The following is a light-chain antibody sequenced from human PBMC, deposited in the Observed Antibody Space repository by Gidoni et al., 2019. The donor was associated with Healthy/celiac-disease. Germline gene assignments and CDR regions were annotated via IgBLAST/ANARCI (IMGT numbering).Light chain of an antibody. CDR1: QGISSY. CDR2: AAS. Sequence: AIRMTQSPSSLSASTGDRVTITCRASQGISSYLAWYQQKPGKAPKLLIYAASTLQSGVPSRFSGSGSGTDFTLTISCLQSEDFATYYCQQYYSYPPGTFGQXTKVEIK. J-gene: IGKJ1*01. CDR3: QQYYSYPPGT. V-gene: IGKV1-8*01.